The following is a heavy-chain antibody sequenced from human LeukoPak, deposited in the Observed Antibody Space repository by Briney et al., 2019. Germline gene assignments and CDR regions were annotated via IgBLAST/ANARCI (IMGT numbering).Heavy chain of an antibody. J-gene: IGHJ4*02. CDR1: GFTVSSNY. Sequence: GGSLRLSCAASGFTVSSNYISWVRQAPGKGLEWVSVIYSGGSTYYADSVKGRFTISRDKAKNSLYLQMNSLRAEDTAVYYCARDLELEGGYSYGTFDYWGQGTLVTVSS. CDR3: ARDLELEGGYSYGTFDY. D-gene: IGHD5-18*01. V-gene: IGHV3-53*01. CDR2: IYSGGST.